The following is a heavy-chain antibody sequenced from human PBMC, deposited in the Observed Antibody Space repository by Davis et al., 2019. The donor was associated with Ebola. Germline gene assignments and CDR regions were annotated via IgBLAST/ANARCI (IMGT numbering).Heavy chain of an antibody. CDR3: ARVPTYYYDSSGFDY. CDR1: GYTFTSYG. D-gene: IGHD3-22*01. V-gene: IGHV1-18*01. Sequence: ASVKVSCKASGYTFTSYGISWVRQAPGQGLEWMGWISAYNGNTNYAQKLQGRVTMTTDTSTSTAYMELRSLRSDDTAVYYCARVPTYYYDSSGFDYWGQGTLVTVSS. CDR2: ISAYNGNT. J-gene: IGHJ4*02.